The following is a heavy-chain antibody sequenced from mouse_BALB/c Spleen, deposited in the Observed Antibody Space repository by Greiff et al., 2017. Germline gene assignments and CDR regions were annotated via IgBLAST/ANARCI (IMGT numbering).Heavy chain of an antibody. CDR2: IDPANGNT. CDR1: GFNIKDTY. J-gene: IGHJ4*01. Sequence: VQLQQSGAELVKPGASVKLSCTASGFNIKDTYMHWVKQRPEQGLEWIGRIDPANGNTKYDPKFQGKATITADTSSNTAYLQLSSLTSEDTAVYYCAPLLYYAMDYWGQGTSVTVSS. V-gene: IGHV14-3*02. CDR3: APLLYYAMDY.